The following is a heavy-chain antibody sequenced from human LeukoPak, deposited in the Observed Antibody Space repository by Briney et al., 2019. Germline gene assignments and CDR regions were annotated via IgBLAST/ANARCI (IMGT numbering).Heavy chain of an antibody. V-gene: IGHV3-15*01. J-gene: IGHJ4*02. D-gene: IGHD3-10*01. CDR3: AKDWEESPYYYGSGSYSDY. CDR2: IKSKTDGGTT. CDR1: GFTFSNAW. Sequence: GGSLRLSCADSGFTFSNAWMSWVRQAPGKGLEWVGRIKSKTDGGTTDYAAPVKGRFTISRDNSKNTLYLQMNSLRAEDTAVYYCAKDWEESPYYYGSGSYSDYWGQGTLVTVSS.